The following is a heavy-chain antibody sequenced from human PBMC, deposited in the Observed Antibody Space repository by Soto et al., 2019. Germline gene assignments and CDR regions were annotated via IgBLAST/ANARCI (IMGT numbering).Heavy chain of an antibody. Sequence: SETLSLTCTVSGGSISSYYWSWIRQPPGKGLEWIGYIYYSGSTNYNPSLKSRVTISVDTSKNQFSLKLSSVTAADTAVYYCASTLGLRYFDWLSGSENYYYYMDVWGKGTTVTVS. CDR2: IYYSGST. CDR3: ASTLGLRYFDWLSGSENYYYYMDV. D-gene: IGHD3-9*01. J-gene: IGHJ6*03. V-gene: IGHV4-59*01. CDR1: GGSISSYY.